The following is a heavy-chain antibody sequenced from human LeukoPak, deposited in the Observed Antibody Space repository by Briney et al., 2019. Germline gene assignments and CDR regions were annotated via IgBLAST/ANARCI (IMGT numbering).Heavy chain of an antibody. CDR1: GFTFSSYG. CDR2: ISYDGSNK. J-gene: IGHJ4*02. D-gene: IGHD3-9*01. Sequence: GRSLRLSCAASGFTFSSYGMHWVRQAPGKGLEWVAVISYDGSNKYYADSVKGRFTISRDNSKNTLYLQMNSLGAEDTAVYYCAKDSRQGDYDILTGYYAQTLGLFDHWGQGTLVTVSS. CDR3: AKDSRQGDYDILTGYYAQTLGLFDH. V-gene: IGHV3-30*18.